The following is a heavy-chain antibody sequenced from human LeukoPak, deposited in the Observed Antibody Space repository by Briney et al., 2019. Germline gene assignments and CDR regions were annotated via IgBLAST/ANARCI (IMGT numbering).Heavy chain of an antibody. CDR3: ARAGRGVLGAFDI. CDR1: GYSISSGYY. V-gene: IGHV4-38-2*02. CDR2: IYHSGST. J-gene: IGHJ3*02. D-gene: IGHD4/OR15-4a*01. Sequence: SETLSLTCTVSGYSISSGYYWGWIRQPPGKGPEWIGSIYHSGSTYYNPSLKSRVTISVDTSKNQFSLKLSSVTAADTAVYYCARAGRGVLGAFDIWGQGTMVTVSS.